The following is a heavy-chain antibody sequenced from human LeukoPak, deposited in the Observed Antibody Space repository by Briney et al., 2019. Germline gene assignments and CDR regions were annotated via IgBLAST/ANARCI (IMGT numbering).Heavy chain of an antibody. V-gene: IGHV4-39*01. CDR2: IYYSGST. D-gene: IGHD1-7*01. CDR3: ARHWDLTGTGNWFDP. J-gene: IGHJ5*02. Sequence: SETLSLTCTVSGGSISSSSYYWGWIRQPPGKGLEWIGSIYYSGSTYYNPSLKSRVTISVDTSKNQFSLKLSSVTAADTAVYYCARHWDLTGTGNWFDPWGQGTLITVSS. CDR1: GGSISSSSYY.